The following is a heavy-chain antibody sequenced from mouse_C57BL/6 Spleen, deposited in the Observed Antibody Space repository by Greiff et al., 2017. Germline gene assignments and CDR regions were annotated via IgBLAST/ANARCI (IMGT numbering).Heavy chain of an antibody. J-gene: IGHJ2*01. CDR2: ISSGGSYT. V-gene: IGHV5-6*01. D-gene: IGHD2-4*01. CDR1: GFTFSSYG. Sequence: EVQGVESGGDLVKPGGSLKLSCAASGFTFSSYGMSWVRQTPDKRLEWVATISSGGSYTYYPDSVKGRFTISRDNAKNTLYLQMSSLKSEDTAMYYCAGLDYDGYFDYWGQGTTLTVSS. CDR3: AGLDYDGYFDY.